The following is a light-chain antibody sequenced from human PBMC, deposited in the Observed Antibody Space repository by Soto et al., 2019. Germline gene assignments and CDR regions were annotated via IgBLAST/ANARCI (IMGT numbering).Light chain of an antibody. V-gene: IGLV2-23*02. CDR3: CSSGGSPTYV. Sequence: QSALTQPASVSGSPGQPITISCTGTSSNVGSYKLVSWYQQHPGKAPKLMIFEVNKRPSGVSNRFSGSKSGNTASLTISGLKVEDEADYYCCSSGGSPTYVFGTGTKLTV. CDR2: EVN. J-gene: IGLJ1*01. CDR1: SSNVGSYKL.